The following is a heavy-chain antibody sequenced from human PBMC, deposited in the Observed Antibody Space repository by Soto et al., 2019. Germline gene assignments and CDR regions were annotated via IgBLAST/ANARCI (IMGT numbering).Heavy chain of an antibody. Sequence: PGGSLRLSCAASGFTFSSYSMNWVRQAPGKGLEWVSSISSSSSYIYYADSVKGRFTISRDNAKNSLYLQMNSLRAEDTAVYYCAKEGSSGWYERYFEHWGQGALVTVSS. CDR3: AKEGSSGWYERYFEH. V-gene: IGHV3-21*04. CDR1: GFTFSSYS. CDR2: ISSSSSYI. J-gene: IGHJ4*02. D-gene: IGHD6-19*01.